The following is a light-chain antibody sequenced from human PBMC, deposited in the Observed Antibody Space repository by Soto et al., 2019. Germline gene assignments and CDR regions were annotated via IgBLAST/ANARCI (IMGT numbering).Light chain of an antibody. CDR2: DVS. CDR1: SHDVGGYNY. V-gene: IGLV2-14*01. CDR3: ASYTSSSTVV. Sequence: QSALTQPASVSGSPGQSIAISCTGTSHDVGGYNYVSWYQQHPGKAPKLMIYDVSARPSGVSNRFSGSKSDNTASLTISGVQAEDEADYFCASYTSSSTVVFGGGTKVTVL. J-gene: IGLJ2*01.